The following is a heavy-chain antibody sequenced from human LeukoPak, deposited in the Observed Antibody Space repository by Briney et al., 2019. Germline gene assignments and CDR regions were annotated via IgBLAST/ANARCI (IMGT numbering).Heavy chain of an antibody. J-gene: IGHJ4*02. D-gene: IGHD2-2*01. V-gene: IGHV3-66*01. CDR1: TFTVASNY. CDR3: ARDFLHSSTSRPFDY. CDR2: IYQGGST. Sequence: GGSLRLSCAVSTFTVASNYMSWVRQTPGKGLVWVSDIYQGGSTYYSDSVKGRSTISRDNAKNSLYLQMDSLRAEDTAVYYCARDFLHSSTSRPFDYWGQGTLVTVSS.